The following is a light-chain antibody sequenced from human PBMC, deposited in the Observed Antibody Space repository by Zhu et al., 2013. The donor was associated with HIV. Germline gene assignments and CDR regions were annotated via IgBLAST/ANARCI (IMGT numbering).Light chain of an antibody. V-gene: IGKV4-1*01. Sequence: DIVMTQSPDSLAVSLGERATINCKSSQRVLYSSDRRNYLAWYQHKPGQPPKLLISWASTRESGVPERFSGSGSGTDFSLTISSLQAEDVAVYFCQQYYSSPQTFGQGTKVEI. CDR3: QQYYSSPQT. CDR1: QRVLYSSDRRNY. CDR2: WAS. J-gene: IGKJ1*01.